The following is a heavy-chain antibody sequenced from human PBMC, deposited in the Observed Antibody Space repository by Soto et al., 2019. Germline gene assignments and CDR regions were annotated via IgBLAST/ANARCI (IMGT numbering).Heavy chain of an antibody. J-gene: IGHJ3*02. CDR3: AREGPYMIVVVPPRSDAFDI. CDR1: GYTFTSYY. D-gene: IGHD3-22*01. CDR2: INPSGGST. Sequence: ASVKVSCKASGYTFTSYYMHWVRQAPGQGLEWMGIINPSGGSTSYAQKFHGRVAMTRDTSTSTVYMELSSLRSEDTAVYYCAREGPYMIVVVPPRSDAFDIWGQGTMVTVSS. V-gene: IGHV1-46*01.